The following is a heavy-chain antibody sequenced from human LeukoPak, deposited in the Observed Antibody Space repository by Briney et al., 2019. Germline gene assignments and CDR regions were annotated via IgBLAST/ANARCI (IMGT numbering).Heavy chain of an antibody. CDR2: IYYSGST. J-gene: IGHJ1*01. CDR1: GGSISSGDYY. V-gene: IGHV4-30-4*01. CDR3: ARDGYCGGDCYPGFQH. D-gene: IGHD2-21*02. Sequence: SETLSLTCTVPGGSISSGDYYWSWIRQPPGKGLEWIGYIYYSGSTYYNPSLKSRVTISVDTSKNQFPLKLSSVTAADTAVYYCARDGYCGGDCYPGFQHWGQGTLVTVSS.